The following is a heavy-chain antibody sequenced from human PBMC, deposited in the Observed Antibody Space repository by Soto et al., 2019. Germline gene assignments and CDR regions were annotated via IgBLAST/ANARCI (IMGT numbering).Heavy chain of an antibody. D-gene: IGHD3-22*01. J-gene: IGHJ6*02. CDR2: ISGSGGST. Sequence: EVQLLESGGDLVQPGGSLRLSCAASGFTFSSYAMTWVRQAPGKGLEWVSGISGSGGSTYYADSVKGRFTISRDNSKNTMNLQMNSLRAKDTAVYYCAKGVRSYYYYCMDVWGQGTTVTVSS. V-gene: IGHV3-23*01. CDR1: GFTFSSYA. CDR3: AKGVRSYYYYCMDV.